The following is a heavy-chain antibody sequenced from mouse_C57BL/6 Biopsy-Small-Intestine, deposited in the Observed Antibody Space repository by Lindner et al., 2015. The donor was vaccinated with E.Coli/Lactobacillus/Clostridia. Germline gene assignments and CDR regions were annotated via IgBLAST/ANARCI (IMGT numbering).Heavy chain of an antibody. J-gene: IGHJ1*03. CDR2: IRSKSNKFAT. D-gene: IGHD2-3*01. V-gene: IGHV10-3*01. CDR3: VRFYDDYYGGHFDV. CDR1: GFTFGTYA. Sequence: VQLQESGGGLVQPKGSLKLSCAASGFTFGTYAMHWVRQAPGKGLEWVARIRSKSNKFATYYADSVKDRITISRDDSQSVLYLQMNNLKTEDTAMYYCVRFYDDYYGGHFDVWGTGTTVTVSS.